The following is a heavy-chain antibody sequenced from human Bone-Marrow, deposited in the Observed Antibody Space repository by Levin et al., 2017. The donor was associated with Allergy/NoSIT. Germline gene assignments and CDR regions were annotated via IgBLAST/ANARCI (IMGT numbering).Heavy chain of an antibody. J-gene: IGHJ6*02. V-gene: IGHV1-69*13. CDR3: AREKGAGDLNLNYYGVDV. D-gene: IGHD1-26*01. Sequence: SVKVSCKASGGSFNTDTIIWVRQAPGQGLEWMGGIIPIFGTPNNAQKFQDRVTITADESTSTVYMEVNSLTSEDTAVYFCAREKGAGDLNLNYYGVDVWGQGTAVTVSS. CDR1: GGSFNTDT. CDR2: IIPIFGTP.